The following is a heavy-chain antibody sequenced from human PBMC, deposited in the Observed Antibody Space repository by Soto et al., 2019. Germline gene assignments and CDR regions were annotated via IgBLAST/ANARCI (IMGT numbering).Heavy chain of an antibody. CDR2: VFYTGFT. Sequence: PSETLSLTCAVSGGSISGSYYYWGWLRQSPGRGPEWIGSVFYTGFTSNTPSLESRVSVSVDTSKNQFSLKVSAVTAADTAVYYCASSQKGYNWNYFDHWGQGALVTVSS. V-gene: IGHV4-39*01. CDR1: GGSISGSYYY. CDR3: ASSQKGYNWNYFDH. D-gene: IGHD1-20*01. J-gene: IGHJ4*02.